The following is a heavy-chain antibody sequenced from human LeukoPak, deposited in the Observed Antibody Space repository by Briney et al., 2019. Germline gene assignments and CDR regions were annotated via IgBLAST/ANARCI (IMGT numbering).Heavy chain of an antibody. D-gene: IGHD2-15*01. V-gene: IGHV5-51*01. CDR3: ARSPPYCSGGSCYPKAFDP. CDR2: IYPGDSDT. Sequence: GESLKISCKGSGYTFTSDWIAWVRQRPGKGLEYMGIIYPGDSDTRYCPSLEDHVTFSADESTSTHYLQWLSPEASATAISHCARSPPYCSGGSCYPKAFDPWGQGTLVTVSS. J-gene: IGHJ5*02. CDR1: GYTFTSDW.